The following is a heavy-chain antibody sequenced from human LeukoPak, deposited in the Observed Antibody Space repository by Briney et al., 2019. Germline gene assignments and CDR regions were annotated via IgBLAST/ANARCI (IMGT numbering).Heavy chain of an antibody. J-gene: IGHJ6*03. V-gene: IGHV3-30*02. D-gene: IGHD2-2*02. Sequence: GGSLRLSCAASGFTFSSYGMHWVGKAPAKGLEGVAFIGYDGSNKYYADSVKGRFTISRDNSKNTLYLQMNSLRAEDTAVYYCAKDLVPAAIHGNYYMDVWGKGTTVTVSS. CDR1: GFTFSSYG. CDR3: AKDLVPAAIHGNYYMDV. CDR2: IGYDGSNK.